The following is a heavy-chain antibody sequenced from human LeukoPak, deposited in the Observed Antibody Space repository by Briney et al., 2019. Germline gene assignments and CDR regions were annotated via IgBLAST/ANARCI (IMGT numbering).Heavy chain of an antibody. V-gene: IGHV3-30-3*01. Sequence: GRSLRLSCAASGFTFSSYAMHWVRQAPGKGLEWVAVISYDGSNKYYADSVKGRFTISRDNSKNTLYLQMNSLRAEDTAVYYCAKDSWPHSSGWPYYYGMDVWGQGTTVTVSS. D-gene: IGHD6-19*01. J-gene: IGHJ6*02. CDR2: ISYDGSNK. CDR1: GFTFSSYA. CDR3: AKDSWPHSSGWPYYYGMDV.